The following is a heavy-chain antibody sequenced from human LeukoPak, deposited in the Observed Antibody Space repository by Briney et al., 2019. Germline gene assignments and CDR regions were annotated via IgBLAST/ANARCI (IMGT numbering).Heavy chain of an antibody. D-gene: IGHD2-15*01. CDR3: ATRYCSGGRCYSLYFDY. CDR2: IYHSGST. CDR1: VDYSSSVDY. J-gene: IGHJ4*02. V-gene: IGHV4-38-2*02. Sequence: LTWRICVDYSSSVDYWGWIRHKQGKGLEWIGSIYHSGSTYYNASLKSRVTISVDTSKNQFSLKLSSVTAADTAVYYCATRYCSGGRCYSLYFDYWGQGTLVTVSS.